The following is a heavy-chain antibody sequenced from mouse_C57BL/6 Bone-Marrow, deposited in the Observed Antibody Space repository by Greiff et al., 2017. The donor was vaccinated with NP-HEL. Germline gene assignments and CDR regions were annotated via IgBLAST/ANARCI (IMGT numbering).Heavy chain of an antibody. V-gene: IGHV5-6*01. CDR2: ISSGGSYT. J-gene: IGHJ3*01. Sequence: EVKLMESGGDLVKPGGSLKLSCAASGFTFSSYGMSWVRQTPDKRLEWVATISSGGSYTYYPDSVKGRFTISRDNAKNTLYLQMSSLKSEDTAMYYCASPYDYDVAWFAYWGQGILVTVSA. D-gene: IGHD2-4*01. CDR3: ASPYDYDVAWFAY. CDR1: GFTFSSYG.